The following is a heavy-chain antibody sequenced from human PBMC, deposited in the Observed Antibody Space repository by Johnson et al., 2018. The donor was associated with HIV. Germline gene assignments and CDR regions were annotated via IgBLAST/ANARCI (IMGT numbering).Heavy chain of an antibody. CDR3: ARERGGTIAFDI. Sequence: VDSVKGRIPLSWDNAKNSLYLQMNSLRAEDTAVYYGARERGGTIAFDIWGQGTMVTVSS. J-gene: IGHJ3*02. V-gene: IGHV3-7*03. D-gene: IGHD1-7*01.